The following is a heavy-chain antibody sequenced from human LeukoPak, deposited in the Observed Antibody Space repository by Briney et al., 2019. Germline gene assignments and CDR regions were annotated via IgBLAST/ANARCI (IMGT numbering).Heavy chain of an antibody. Sequence: GGSLRLSCAASGFTFSSYEMNWVRQAPGKGLEWVSYISSSGSTIYYADSVKGPFTISRDNAKNSLYLQMNSLRAEDTAVYYCARSPDIVVVPAATPDAFDIWGQGTMVTVSS. CDR2: ISSSGSTI. J-gene: IGHJ3*02. D-gene: IGHD2-2*02. V-gene: IGHV3-48*03. CDR1: GFTFSSYE. CDR3: ARSPDIVVVPAATPDAFDI.